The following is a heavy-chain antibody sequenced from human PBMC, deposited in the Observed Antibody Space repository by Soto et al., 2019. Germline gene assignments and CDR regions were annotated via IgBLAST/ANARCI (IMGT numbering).Heavy chain of an antibody. Sequence: QVQLVESGGGLVKPGGSLRLSCAASGFTFSDFYMSWIRQAPGKGLEWISYISSGSTKIFYADSVKGRFTVSRDKDKNSVYKQMDSLRAEGPAVSYCAGDRSVAGSDYWGPAPLAPVP. CDR2: ISSGSTKI. V-gene: IGHV3-11*01. J-gene: IGHJ4*02. D-gene: IGHD1-26*01. CDR3: AGDRSVAGSDY. CDR1: GFTFSDFY.